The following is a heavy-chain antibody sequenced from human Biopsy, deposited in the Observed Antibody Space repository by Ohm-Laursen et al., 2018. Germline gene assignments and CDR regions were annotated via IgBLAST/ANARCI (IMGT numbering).Heavy chain of an antibody. Sequence: ATQTLTLTCSFSGFSLSARGMCVSWIRQAPGKALGWLARVDWDDYKDYSASLQTKLSISKDTSNDQVVLTVNNVDPADTATYYCARTPILIVSAGLVYRHRRHLQGMDVWGQGIAVTVS. J-gene: IGHJ6*02. D-gene: IGHD6-13*01. V-gene: IGHV2-70*11. CDR1: GFSLSARGMC. CDR2: VDWDDYK. CDR3: ARTPILIVSAGLVYRHRRHLQGMDV.